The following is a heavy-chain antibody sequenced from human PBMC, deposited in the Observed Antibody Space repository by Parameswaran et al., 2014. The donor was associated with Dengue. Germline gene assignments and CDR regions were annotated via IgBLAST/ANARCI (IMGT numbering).Heavy chain of an antibody. Sequence: WIRQPPGKGLEWIGYIYYSGSTNYNPSLKSRVTISVDTSKNQFSLKLSSVTAADTAVYYCAREPHDILTGYYSPVTGGLFDYWGPGNPGHRLL. CDR2: IYYSGST. V-gene: IGHV4-59*01. J-gene: IGHJ4*02. D-gene: IGHD3-9*01. CDR3: AREPHDILTGYYSPVTGGLFDY.